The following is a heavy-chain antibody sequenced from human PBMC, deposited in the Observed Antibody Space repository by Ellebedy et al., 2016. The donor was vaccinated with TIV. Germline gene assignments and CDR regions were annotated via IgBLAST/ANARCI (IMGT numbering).Heavy chain of an antibody. CDR1: GFTFSISG. CDR2: VSRGREA. Sequence: GGSLRLXXAASGFTFSISGMTWVRQRPGTGLEWVATVSRGREAYYADPFKGRFFISRDNDLNSVFLQLNNLRVEDTAVYYCSRDGREWSRDCWGQGTLVTVSP. D-gene: IGHD3-3*01. CDR3: SRDGREWSRDC. V-gene: IGHV3-21*06. J-gene: IGHJ4*02.